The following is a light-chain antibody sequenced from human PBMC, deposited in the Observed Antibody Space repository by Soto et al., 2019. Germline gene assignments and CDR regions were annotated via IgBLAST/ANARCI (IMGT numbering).Light chain of an antibody. Sequence: QSVPTQHASVSGSPGQSITISCTGPSSDVGTYNYVSWYQQHPGKAPKVMIYEVTYRPSGVSNRFSGSKSGNTASLTISGLQAEDEAEYYCSSYTGSSTLYVFGTGTKVTVL. V-gene: IGLV2-14*01. CDR2: EVT. J-gene: IGLJ1*01. CDR3: SSYTGSSTLYV. CDR1: SSDVGTYNY.